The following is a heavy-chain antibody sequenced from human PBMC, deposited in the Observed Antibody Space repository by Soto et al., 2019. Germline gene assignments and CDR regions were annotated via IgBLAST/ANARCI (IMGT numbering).Heavy chain of an antibody. Sequence: PGGSLRLSCAASGFTFITYGMHWVRQAPGKGLEWVAVISYDGNNKYYADSVKGRFTISRDNSKNTLYLQMNSLRAEDTAVYYCAKDDSSGYYLTPLTDWGQGTLVTV. D-gene: IGHD3-22*01. CDR1: GFTFITYG. V-gene: IGHV3-30*18. J-gene: IGHJ4*02. CDR3: AKDDSSGYYLTPLTD. CDR2: ISYDGNNK.